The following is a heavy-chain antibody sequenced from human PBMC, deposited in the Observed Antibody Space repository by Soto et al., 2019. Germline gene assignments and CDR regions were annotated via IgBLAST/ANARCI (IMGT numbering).Heavy chain of an antibody. D-gene: IGHD3-3*01. CDR1: GFSLSTSGMG. J-gene: IGHJ4*02. CDR3: AHFLFNRTWTYFDY. CDR2: IYWYDDH. Sequence: GSVPTLVNPTQTLTLTCAFSGFSLSTSGMGVGWVRQPPGKALEWLGIIYWYDDHRYSPSLRSRLIITKDTSKNQVVLTMTNMDPVDTATYYCAHFLFNRTWTYFDYWGQGTLVTSPQ. V-gene: IGHV2-5*01.